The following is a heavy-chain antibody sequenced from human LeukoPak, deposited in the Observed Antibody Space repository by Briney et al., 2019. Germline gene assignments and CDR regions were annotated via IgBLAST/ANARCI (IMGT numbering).Heavy chain of an antibody. CDR3: ATDTLTTVVTPPGY. CDR1: GGTFSSYA. Sequence: SVKVSCKASGGTFSSYAISWVRQAPGQGLEWMGGIIPIFGTANYAQKFQGRVTITADESTSTAYMELSSLRSEDTAVYYCATDTLTTVVTPPGYWGQGTLVTVSS. CDR2: IIPIFGTA. D-gene: IGHD4-23*01. V-gene: IGHV1-69*13. J-gene: IGHJ4*02.